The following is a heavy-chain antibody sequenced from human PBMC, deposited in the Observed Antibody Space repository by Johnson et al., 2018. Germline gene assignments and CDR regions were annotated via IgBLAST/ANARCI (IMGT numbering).Heavy chain of an antibody. J-gene: IGHJ4*02. D-gene: IGHD3-16*01. V-gene: IGHV3-30-3*01. Sequence: QVQLGQSGGGVVQPGRSLRLSCAASGFTFSSYAMHWVRQAPGKGLEWVAVISHDGTSKYYADSVKGRFIISRDKSKNTLYLQMDGRGAEDTAMYYCARDGHSRDYLYLAEAYYFDYWGQGTLVTVSS. CDR2: ISHDGTSK. CDR3: ARDGHSRDYLYLAEAYYFDY. CDR1: GFTFSSYA.